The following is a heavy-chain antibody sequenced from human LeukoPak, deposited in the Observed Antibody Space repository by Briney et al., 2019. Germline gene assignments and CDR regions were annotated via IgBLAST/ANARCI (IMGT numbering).Heavy chain of an antibody. D-gene: IGHD5-12*01. Sequence: GSSVNVSFKASGCTFISYAISWVRQAPGQGLEWMGRIIPIFGTANYAQKFQGRVTITADKSTSTAYMELSSLRSEDTAVYYCATDAHIVATIYYFDYWGQGTLVTVSS. J-gene: IGHJ4*02. CDR3: ATDAHIVATIYYFDY. V-gene: IGHV1-69*06. CDR2: IIPIFGTA. CDR1: GCTFISYA.